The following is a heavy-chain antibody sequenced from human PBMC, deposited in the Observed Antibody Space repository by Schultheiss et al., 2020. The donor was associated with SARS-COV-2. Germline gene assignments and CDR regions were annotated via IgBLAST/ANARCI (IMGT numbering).Heavy chain of an antibody. V-gene: IGHV4-34*09. CDR3: AGTYVTTVTVDY. D-gene: IGHD4-17*01. J-gene: IGHJ4*02. CDR2: IYYSGST. Sequence: SETLSLTCAVYGGSFSGYYWSWIRQPPGKGLEWIGYIYYSGSTNYNPSLKSRVTISVDTSKNQFSLKLSSVTAADTAVYYCAGTYVTTVTVDYWGQGTLVTVSS. CDR1: GGSFSGYY.